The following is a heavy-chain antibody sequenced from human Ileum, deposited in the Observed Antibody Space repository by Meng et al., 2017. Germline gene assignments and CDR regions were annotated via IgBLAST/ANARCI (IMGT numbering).Heavy chain of an antibody. CDR3: ARGYCSGDNCYKTPGF. CDR1: NASINNYY. V-gene: IGHV4-59*01. CDR2: SHYTGTA. J-gene: IGHJ4*02. Sequence: QVHVQESGPGLVKPSETLSLTCSVSNASINNYYWSWVRQPPGKGVEWIGYSHYTGTANYNPSLRGRVAISVDTSKNQVSLRVTSVTAADTAIYFCARGYCSGDNCYKTPGFWGQGTLVTVSS. D-gene: IGHD2-15*01.